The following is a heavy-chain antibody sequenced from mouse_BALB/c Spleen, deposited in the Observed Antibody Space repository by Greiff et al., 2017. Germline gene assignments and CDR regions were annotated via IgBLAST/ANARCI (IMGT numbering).Heavy chain of an antibody. J-gene: IGHJ4*01. Sequence: EVQVVESGGDLVKPGGSLKLSCAASGFTFSSYGMSWVRQTPDKRLEWVATISSGGSYTYYPDSVKGRFTISRDNAKNTLYLQMSSLKSEDTAMYYCARRNYYYDYAMDYWGQGTSVTVSS. D-gene: IGHD2-4*01. CDR1: GFTFSSYG. CDR3: ARRNYYYDYAMDY. CDR2: ISSGGSYT. V-gene: IGHV5-6*01.